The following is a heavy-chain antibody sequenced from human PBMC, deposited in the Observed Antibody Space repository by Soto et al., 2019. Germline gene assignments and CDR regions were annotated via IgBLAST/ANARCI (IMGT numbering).Heavy chain of an antibody. CDR2: INAGNGNT. CDR1: GYTFTNYA. Sequence: ASVKVSCKASGYTFTNYAIDWVRQAPGQRLEWMGWINAGNGNTKYSQMFQGRVTITRDTSASTAYMELSSLRSEDTAVYYCASSYYYDSSGYSSLYYYYGMDVWGQGTTVTVSS. J-gene: IGHJ6*02. CDR3: ASSYYYDSSGYSSLYYYYGMDV. D-gene: IGHD3-22*01. V-gene: IGHV1-3*01.